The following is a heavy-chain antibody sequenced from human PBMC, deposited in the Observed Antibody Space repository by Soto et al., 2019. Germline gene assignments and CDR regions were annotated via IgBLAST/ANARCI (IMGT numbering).Heavy chain of an antibody. J-gene: IGHJ4*02. CDR1: GYTFTSYA. V-gene: IGHV1-3*01. CDR3: ARSTGYYFIDY. CDR2: INAGNGNT. D-gene: IGHD3-9*01. Sequence: QVQPVQSGAEVKKPGASVKVSCKASGYTFTSYAMHWVRQAPGQRLEWMGWINAGNGNTKYSQKFQGRVTITRDTSASTAYMELSSLRSEDTAVYYCARSTGYYFIDYWRQGPLVNVSS.